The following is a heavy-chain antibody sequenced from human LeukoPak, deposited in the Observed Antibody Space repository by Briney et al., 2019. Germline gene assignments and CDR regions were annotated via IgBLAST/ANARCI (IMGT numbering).Heavy chain of an antibody. V-gene: IGHV3-23*01. CDR3: AKVGAAAIDY. J-gene: IGHJ4*02. D-gene: IGHD6-13*01. CDR1: RFTFCRYA. CDR2: ISGSGGST. Sequence: GGALRVSSAAPRFTFCRYAMCWVRAAPGERLGWGSAISGSGGSTYYADPVKGRFTISRDNSKNTLYLQVNSLRAEDTAVYYCAKVGAAAIDYWGQGTLVTVSS.